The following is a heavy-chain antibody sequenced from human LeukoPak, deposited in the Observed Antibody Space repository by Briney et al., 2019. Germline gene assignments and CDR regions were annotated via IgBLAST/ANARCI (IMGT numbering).Heavy chain of an antibody. Sequence: GSLRLSCAVSGNSISSGYYWGWIRQPPGKGLEWIGSIYHSGSTYYNPSLKSRVTISVDTSKNQFSLKLSSVTAADTAVYYCARRTAVAGIDYWGQGTLVTVSS. CDR1: GNSISSGYY. D-gene: IGHD6-19*01. CDR2: IYHSGST. V-gene: IGHV4-38-2*01. J-gene: IGHJ4*02. CDR3: ARRTAVAGIDY.